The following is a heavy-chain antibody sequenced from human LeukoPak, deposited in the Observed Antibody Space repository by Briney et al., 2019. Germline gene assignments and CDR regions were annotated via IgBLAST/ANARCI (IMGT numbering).Heavy chain of an antibody. D-gene: IGHD6-6*01. V-gene: IGHV4-39*07. CDR2: IYYSGST. CDR1: GGSISSSSSY. CDR3: ARVEDPSSFIDD. J-gene: IGHJ4*02. Sequence: SETLSLACTVSGGSISSSSSYWGWIRQPPGKGLEWIGSIYYSGSTYYNPSLKSRVTISVDTSKNQFSLNLSSVTAADTAIYYCARVEDPSSFIDDWGQGTLVTVSS.